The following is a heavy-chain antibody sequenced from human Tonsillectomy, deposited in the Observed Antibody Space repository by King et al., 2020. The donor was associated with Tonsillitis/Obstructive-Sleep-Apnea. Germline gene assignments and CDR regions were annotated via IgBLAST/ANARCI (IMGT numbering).Heavy chain of an antibody. CDR3: ARGGGYCSSTSCSEGYFDL. CDR2: IYYSGST. J-gene: IGHJ2*01. D-gene: IGHD2-2*01. Sequence: VQLQESGPGLVKPSETLSLTCTVSGGSISSYYWSWIRQPTGKGLEWIGYIYYSGSTNYNPPLKSRVTISVDTSKNQFSLKLSSVTAADTAVYYCARGGGYCSSTSCSEGYFDLWGRGTLVTVSS. V-gene: IGHV4-59*01. CDR1: GGSISSYY.